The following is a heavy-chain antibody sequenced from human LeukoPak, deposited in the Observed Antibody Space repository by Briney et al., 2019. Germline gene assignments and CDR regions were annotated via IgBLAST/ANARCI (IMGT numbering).Heavy chain of an antibody. CDR3: ARVGGYCSGGSCYYNYYYMDV. CDR2: IYYSGST. V-gene: IGHV4-59*01. D-gene: IGHD2-15*01. Sequence: PSETLSLTCTVSGGSISSYYWSCIRQPPGKGLEWIGYIYYSGSTNYNPSLKSRVTISVDTSKNQFSLKLSSVTAADTAVYYCARVGGYCSGGSCYYNYYYMDVWGKGTTVTVSS. CDR1: GGSISSYY. J-gene: IGHJ6*03.